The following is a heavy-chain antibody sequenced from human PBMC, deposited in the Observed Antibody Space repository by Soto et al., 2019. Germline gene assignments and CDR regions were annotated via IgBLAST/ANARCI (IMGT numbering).Heavy chain of an antibody. CDR2: IYWDDDK. J-gene: IGHJ4*02. Sequence: QITLKESGPTLVKPTQTLTLTCTFSGFSLSTSGVGVGWIRQPPGKALEWLALIYWDDDKRYSPSLKSRLTIPKDTSKNQVVLTMTNMDPVDTATYYCAHRPRWLRHFDYWGQGTLVTVSS. CDR3: AHRPRWLRHFDY. V-gene: IGHV2-5*02. CDR1: GFSLSTSGVG. D-gene: IGHD5-12*01.